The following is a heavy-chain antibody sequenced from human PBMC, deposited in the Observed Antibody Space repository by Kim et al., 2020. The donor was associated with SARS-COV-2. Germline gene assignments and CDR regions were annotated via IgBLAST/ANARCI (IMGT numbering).Heavy chain of an antibody. J-gene: IGHJ4*02. V-gene: IGHV4-59*13. CDR3: ARVFYGDFGDYFDY. CDR1: GGSISSYY. D-gene: IGHD4-17*01. CDR2: IYYSGST. Sequence: SETLSLTCTVSGGSISSYYWSWIRQPPGKGLEWIGYIYYSGSTNYNPSLKSRVTISVDTSKNQFSLKLSSVTAADTAVYYCARVFYGDFGDYFDYWGQGTLVTVSS.